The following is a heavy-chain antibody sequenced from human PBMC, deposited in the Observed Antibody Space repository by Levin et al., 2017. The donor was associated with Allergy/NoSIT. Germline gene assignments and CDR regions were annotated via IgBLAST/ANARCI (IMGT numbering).Heavy chain of an antibody. Sequence: VASVKVSCKASGYTFTSYDINWVRQATGQGLEWMGWMNPNSGNTGYAQKFQGRVTMTRNTSISTAYMELSSLRSEDTAVYYCARTPLWFRDPNWYFDLWGRGTLVTVSS. CDR3: ARTPLWFRDPNWYFDL. D-gene: IGHD3-10*01. J-gene: IGHJ2*01. V-gene: IGHV1-8*01. CDR2: MNPNSGNT. CDR1: GYTFTSYD.